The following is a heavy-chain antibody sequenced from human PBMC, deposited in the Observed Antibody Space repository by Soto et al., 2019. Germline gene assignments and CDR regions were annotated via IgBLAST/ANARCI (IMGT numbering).Heavy chain of an antibody. CDR3: VRQVTGTRRFNSFDP. Sequence: QLQLQESGPGLVKPSETLSLTCSVSGASVTGTTYYWGWIRQSPGKGLEWIGNIYHNGRTDYNPSLKNRVAISIDASKTQFSLRLTSVTAADTAMYYCVRQVTGTRRFNSFDPWGQGTLVTVSS. CDR2: IYHNGRT. V-gene: IGHV4-39*01. D-gene: IGHD1-7*01. CDR1: GASVTGTTYY. J-gene: IGHJ5*02.